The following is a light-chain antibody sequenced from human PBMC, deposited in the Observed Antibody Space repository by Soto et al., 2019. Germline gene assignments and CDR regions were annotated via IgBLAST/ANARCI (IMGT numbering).Light chain of an antibody. CDR1: QSVTAY. V-gene: IGKV1-39*01. CDR3: QQTYNTPFT. Sequence: DIQMTQSPSSLSASVGDEVTITCRASQSVTAYLNWYQQKPGKAPKLLIYAASTLQSGVPSRFRGSGSGTDFTLTISNLQPEDFAAYYCQQTYNTPFTFGPGTKVDIK. J-gene: IGKJ3*01. CDR2: AAS.